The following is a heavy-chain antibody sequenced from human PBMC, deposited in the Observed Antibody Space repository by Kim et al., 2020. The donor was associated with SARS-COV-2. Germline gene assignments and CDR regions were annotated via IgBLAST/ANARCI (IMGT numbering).Heavy chain of an antibody. J-gene: IGHJ5*02. CDR1: GFIFSDYY. D-gene: IGHD3-3*01. Sequence: GGSLRLSCAASGFIFSDYYMNWIRQAPGKGLEWISHIGATGTHYADSVRGRFTISRDNAKNSLYLQMNSLRAEDTAVYYCAGEKSAIFGVVRGHWFDPWGQGTLGTVSS. CDR3: AGEKSAIFGVVRGHWFDP. V-gene: IGHV3-11*01. CDR2: IGATGT.